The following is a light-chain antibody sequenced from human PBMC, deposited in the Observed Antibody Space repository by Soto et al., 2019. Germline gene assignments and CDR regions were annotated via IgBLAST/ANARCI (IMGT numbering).Light chain of an antibody. CDR3: QQYGSSPMYT. CDR1: QSVSSSY. V-gene: IGKV3-20*01. CDR2: GAS. J-gene: IGKJ2*01. Sequence: DIVLTQSPCTLSLSPGERATLSCRASQSVSSSYLACYQQKPGQAPRLLIYGASSRATGIPDRFSGSGSGTDFTLTISRLEPEDFAVYYCQQYGSSPMYTFGQGTKLEI.